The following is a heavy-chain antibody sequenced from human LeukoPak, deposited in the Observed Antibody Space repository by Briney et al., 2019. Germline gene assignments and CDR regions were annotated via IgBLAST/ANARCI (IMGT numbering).Heavy chain of an antibody. CDR2: INHSGST. D-gene: IGHD2-2*01. CDR1: GGSFSGYY. J-gene: IGHJ6*03. Sequence: SETLSLTCAVYGGSFSGYYWSWIRQPPGKRLEWIGEINHSGSTNYNPSLKSRVTISVDTSKNQFSLKLSSVTAADTAVYYCARSVGYSCSGTTCFYMDVWGKGTTVIVSS. V-gene: IGHV4-34*01. CDR3: ARSVGYSCSGTTCFYMDV.